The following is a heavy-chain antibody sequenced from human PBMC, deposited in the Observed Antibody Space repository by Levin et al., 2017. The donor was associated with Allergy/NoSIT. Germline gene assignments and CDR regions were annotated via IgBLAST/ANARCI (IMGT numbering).Heavy chain of an antibody. Sequence: GGSLRLSCAASGFTFSSYAMSWVRQAPGKGLEWVSGISKNGAGTFYADAVKGRFTIPRDNSKTTLYLQMNSLSAEDTAMYYCAKALGTVEGTWWDDYWGQGTLVTVSS. J-gene: IGHJ4*02. V-gene: IGHV3-23*01. CDR1: GFTFSSYA. CDR2: ISKNGAGT. D-gene: IGHD1-26*01. CDR3: AKALGTVEGTWWDDY.